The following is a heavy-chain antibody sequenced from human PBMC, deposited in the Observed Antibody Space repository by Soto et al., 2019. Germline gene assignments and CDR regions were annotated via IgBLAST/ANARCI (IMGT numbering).Heavy chain of an antibody. D-gene: IGHD5-18*01. CDR2: IYHTGST. V-gene: IGHV4-59*01. J-gene: IGHJ4*02. CDR3: ARSVNRGYSYGYGH. CDR1: GGAITNYY. Sequence: QVQLQESGPGLVRPSETLSLTCSVSGGAITNYYWNWIRQTPGKGLEWIGYIYHTGSTSKNPSLKSRVTLSLDTSKNQRTLNLTSVTAADTAIYYCARSVNRGYSYGYGHWGQGTLVTVST.